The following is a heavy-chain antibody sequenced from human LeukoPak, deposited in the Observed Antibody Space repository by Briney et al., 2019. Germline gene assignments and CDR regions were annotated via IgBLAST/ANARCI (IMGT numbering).Heavy chain of an antibody. Sequence: GGSLRLSCAASGFTFDDYGMSWVRQAPGKGLEWVSGINWNGGSTGYADSVKGRFTISRDNAKNSLYLQMNSLRAEDTALYYCARAHTISYYYYYMDVWGKGTTVTVSS. CDR2: INWNGGST. V-gene: IGHV3-20*04. J-gene: IGHJ6*03. D-gene: IGHD3-3*01. CDR3: ARAHTISYYYYYMDV. CDR1: GFTFDDYG.